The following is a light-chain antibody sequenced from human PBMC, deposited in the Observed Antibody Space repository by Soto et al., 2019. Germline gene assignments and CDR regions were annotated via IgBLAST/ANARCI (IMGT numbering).Light chain of an antibody. CDR1: QSISSR. J-gene: IGKJ2*01. CDR2: DAS. Sequence: DIHMTQSPSTLSASVGDRVTITCRASQSISSRLAWYQQKPGKAPKFLIYDASSLESGVPSRFSGRGSGTEFSLTISSLQPDDFATYYCQQYNSYNTFGQGTKLEIK. CDR3: QQYNSYNT. V-gene: IGKV1-5*01.